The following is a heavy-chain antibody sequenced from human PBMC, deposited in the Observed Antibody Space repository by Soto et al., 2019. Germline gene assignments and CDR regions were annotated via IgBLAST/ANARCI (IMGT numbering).Heavy chain of an antibody. J-gene: IGHJ5*02. CDR3: ARVPGYLAP. D-gene: IGHD6-13*01. CDR2: MNTXTGNK. V-gene: IGHV1-8*01. CDR1: GHTFTNYD. Sequence: XVKVSCKASGHTFTNYDINWVRQATGQGLECMXWMNTXTGNKGYAQKXXGRVTITXATSIQTAYTELNTLPSEATAVYYCARVPGYLAPWGQGTLVTVYS.